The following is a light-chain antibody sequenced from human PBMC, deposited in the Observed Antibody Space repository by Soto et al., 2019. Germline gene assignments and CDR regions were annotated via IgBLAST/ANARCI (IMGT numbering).Light chain of an antibody. CDR3: QQYASLPT. V-gene: IGKV3-20*01. CDR1: QSVTARY. J-gene: IGKJ2*01. CDR2: GAS. Sequence: EIVVAQSPGTLSLSPGDTATLSCTASQSVTARYVAWYQQKPGQVPRLLIFGASNRATGIPERFSGSGSGTDFILTINRVEPEAFAVYYCQQYASLPTFGQGTKLEIK.